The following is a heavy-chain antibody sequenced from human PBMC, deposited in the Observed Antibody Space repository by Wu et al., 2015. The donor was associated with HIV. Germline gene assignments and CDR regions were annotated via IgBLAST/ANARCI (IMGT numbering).Heavy chain of an antibody. CDR3: ARIYCSSTGCYSGTPYYFDY. Sequence: QVQLQQWGAGLLKPSETLSLTCAVYGGSFSTYYWTWIRQPPGKGLEWIGEINHSGSTNYNPSLKSRVTISVDTSKNQFSLKMSSVTAADTAVYFCARIYCSSTGCYSGTPYYFDYWGQGTLVTVSS. J-gene: IGHJ4*02. V-gene: IGHV4-34*01. CDR2: INHSGST. D-gene: IGHD2-2*01. CDR1: GGSFSTYY.